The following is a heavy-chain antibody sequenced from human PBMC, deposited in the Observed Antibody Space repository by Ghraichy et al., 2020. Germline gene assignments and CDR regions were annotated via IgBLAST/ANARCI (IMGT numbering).Heavy chain of an antibody. J-gene: IGHJ4*02. CDR1: GGSISSYY. V-gene: IGHV4-59*01. CDR2: IYYSGST. D-gene: IGHD6-19*01. Sequence: SETLSLTCTVSGGSISSYYWSWIRQPPGKGLEWIGYIYYSGSTNYNPSLKSRVTISVDTSKNQFSLKLSSVTAADTAVYYCARDDSLNSSGWYYFDYWGQGTLVTVSS. CDR3: ARDDSLNSSGWYYFDY.